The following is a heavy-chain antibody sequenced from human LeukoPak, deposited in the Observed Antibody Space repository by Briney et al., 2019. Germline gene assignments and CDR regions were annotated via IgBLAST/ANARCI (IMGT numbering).Heavy chain of an antibody. J-gene: IGHJ4*02. CDR3: ARARDPGSAVPASGF. Sequence: ASVKVSCKASGGTFSSYAISWVRQAPGQGLEWMGKIIPIPGIANYAQKFQGRVTITADKSTSTAYMELSSLRSEDTAVYYCARARDPGSAVPASGFWGQGTLVTVSS. CDR1: GGTFSSYA. V-gene: IGHV1-69*04. D-gene: IGHD6-19*01. CDR2: IIPIPGIA.